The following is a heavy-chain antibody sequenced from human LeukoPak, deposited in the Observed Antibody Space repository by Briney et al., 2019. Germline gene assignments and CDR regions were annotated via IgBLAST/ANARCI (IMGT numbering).Heavy chain of an antibody. D-gene: IGHD2-21*01. Sequence: SGTLSLTCTVSGGSISSGGYHWSWIRQPAGKGLEWIGRISTSGSTNYNSSLKSRVTISVDTSKNQFSLKLSSVTAADTAVYYCARGVVIAPQTFDYWGQGTLVTVSS. CDR1: GGSISSGGYH. J-gene: IGHJ4*02. CDR3: ARGVVIAPQTFDY. V-gene: IGHV4-61*02. CDR2: ISTSGST.